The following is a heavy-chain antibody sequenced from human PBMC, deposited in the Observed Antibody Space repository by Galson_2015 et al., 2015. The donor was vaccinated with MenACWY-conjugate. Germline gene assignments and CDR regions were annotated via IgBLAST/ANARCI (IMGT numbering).Heavy chain of an antibody. J-gene: IGHJ5*02. CDR2: IYWDNDK. CDR1: GFSLSTSGVA. V-gene: IGHV2-5*02. CDR3: AHRQESILRGLKSNWFDP. D-gene: IGHD3-10*01. Sequence: PALVKPTQTLTLTCTFSGFSLSTSGVAVGWIRQPPGEALEWLALIYWDNDKRYTPSLKSRLTITKDTSRNQVVLTMTNMDPVDTATYYCAHRQESILRGLKSNWFDPWGQGTLVTVSS.